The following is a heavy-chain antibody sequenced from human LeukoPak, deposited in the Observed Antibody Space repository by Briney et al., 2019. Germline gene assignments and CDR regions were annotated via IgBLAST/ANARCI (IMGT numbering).Heavy chain of an antibody. CDR2: IIPIFGTA. CDR1: GGTFSSYA. D-gene: IGHD6-19*01. V-gene: IGHV1-69*05. J-gene: IGHJ5*02. Sequence: SVKVSXKASGGTFSSYAISWVRQAPGQGLEWMGGIIPIFGTANYAQKFQGRVTITTDESTSTAYMELSSLRSEDTVVYYCARDRSVAGTFWFDPWGQGTLVTVSS. CDR3: ARDRSVAGTFWFDP.